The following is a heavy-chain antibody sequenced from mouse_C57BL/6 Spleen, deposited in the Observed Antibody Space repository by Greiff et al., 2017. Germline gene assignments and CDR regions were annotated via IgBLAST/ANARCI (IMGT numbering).Heavy chain of an antibody. J-gene: IGHJ3*01. CDR3: ASLCNPSLFAY. V-gene: IGHV1-42*01. Sequence: VQLKQSGPELVKPGASVKISCKASGYSFTGYYMKWVKQSPEKSLEWIGEINPSTGGTTYNQKFKAKATLTVDKYSSTAYMQLKSLTSEVSAFYYCASLCNPSLFAYWGQGTLVTVSA. D-gene: IGHD6-1*01. CDR2: INPSTGGT. CDR1: GYSFTGYY.